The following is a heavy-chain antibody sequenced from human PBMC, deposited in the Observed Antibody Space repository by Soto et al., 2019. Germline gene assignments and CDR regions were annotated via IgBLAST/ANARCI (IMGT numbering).Heavy chain of an antibody. CDR2: IYYSGST. CDR3: ARDSHDNSNYLSNWFDP. V-gene: IGHV4-30-4*01. D-gene: IGHD4-4*01. CDR1: GGSISSGDYY. Sequence: PSETLSLTCTFSGGSISSGDYYWSWIRQPPGKGLEWIGYIYYSGSTYYNPSLKSRVTILVDTSKNQFPLKLSSVTAADTAVYYCARDSHDNSNYLSNWFDPWGQGTLVTVSS. J-gene: IGHJ5*02.